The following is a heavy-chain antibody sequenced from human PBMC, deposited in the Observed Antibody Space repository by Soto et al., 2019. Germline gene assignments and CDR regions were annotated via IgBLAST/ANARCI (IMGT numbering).Heavy chain of an antibody. Sequence: SETLSLTCTVSGGSISSYYWSWIRQPPGKGLEWIGYIYYSGSTNYNPSLKSRVTISVDTSKNQFSLKLSSVTAADTAVYYCARLISFPLYYFDYWGQGTLVTVSS. CDR2: IYYSGST. CDR1: GGSISSYY. J-gene: IGHJ4*02. V-gene: IGHV4-59*08. CDR3: ARLISFPLYYFDY.